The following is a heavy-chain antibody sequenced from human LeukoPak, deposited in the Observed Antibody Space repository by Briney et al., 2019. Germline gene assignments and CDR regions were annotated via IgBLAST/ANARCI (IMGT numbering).Heavy chain of an antibody. D-gene: IGHD3-10*01. CDR2: ISAYNGNT. J-gene: IGHJ4*02. CDR3: ARAYYGSGSLSDY. CDR1: GYTFTGYY. V-gene: IGHV1-18*04. Sequence: ASVKVSCKASGYTFTGYYMHWVRQAPGQGLEWMGWISAYNGNTNYAQKLQGRVTMTTDTSTSTAYMELRSLRSDDTAVYYCARAYYGSGSLSDYWGQGTLVTVSS.